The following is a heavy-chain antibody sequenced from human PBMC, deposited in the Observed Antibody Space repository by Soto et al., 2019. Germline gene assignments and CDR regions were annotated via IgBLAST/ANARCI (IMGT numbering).Heavy chain of an antibody. Sequence: SETLSLTCAVSGYSISSGYYWGWIRQPPGKGLEWIGSIYHSGSTYYNPSLKSRVTISVDTSKNQFSLKLSSVTAADTAVYYCARSYYYDSSGYQPDALEIWGQGTMVTVSS. D-gene: IGHD3-22*01. CDR1: GYSISSGYY. J-gene: IGHJ3*02. V-gene: IGHV4-38-2*01. CDR3: ARSYYYDSSGYQPDALEI. CDR2: IYHSGST.